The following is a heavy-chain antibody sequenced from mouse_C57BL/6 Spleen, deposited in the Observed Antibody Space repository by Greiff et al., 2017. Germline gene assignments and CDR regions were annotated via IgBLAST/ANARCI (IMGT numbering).Heavy chain of an antibody. CDR2: IHPSGSDT. Sequence: VQLQQSGAELVKPGASVKVSCKASGYTFTSYWMHWVKQRPGQGLEWIGRIHPSGSDTNYNQKFKGKATLTVDKSSSTAYMQLSSLTSEDSAVYYCASDYYGSSYYYYAMDYWGQGTSVTVSS. V-gene: IGHV1-74*01. D-gene: IGHD1-1*01. CDR1: GYTFTSYW. CDR3: ASDYYGSSYYYYAMDY. J-gene: IGHJ4*01.